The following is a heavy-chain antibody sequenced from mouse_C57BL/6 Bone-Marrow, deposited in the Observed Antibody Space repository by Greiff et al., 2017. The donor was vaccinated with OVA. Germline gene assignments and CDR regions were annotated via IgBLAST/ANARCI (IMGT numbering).Heavy chain of an antibody. D-gene: IGHD1-2*01. V-gene: IGHV5-2*01. CDR2: INSDGGST. Sequence: EVKLVESGGGLVQPGESLKLSCESNEYEFPSHDMSGVRKTPEKRLELVAAINSDGGSTYYPATMERRFIISRDNTKKTLYLQMSSLRSEDTALYYCARQDYYGRGFAYWGQGTLVTVSA. CDR1: EYEFPSHD. J-gene: IGHJ3*01. CDR3: ARQDYYGRGFAY.